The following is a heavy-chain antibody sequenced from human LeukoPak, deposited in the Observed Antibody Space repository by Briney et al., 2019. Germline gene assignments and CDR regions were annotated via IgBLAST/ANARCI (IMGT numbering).Heavy chain of an antibody. CDR3: AKKRDSSSGWNWFDP. Sequence: GGSLRLSCAASGFTFSSYAMSWVRQAPGKGLEWVSAISGSGGSTYYADSVKGRFTISRDNSKNTLHLQMNSLRAEDTAVYYCAKKRDSSSGWNWFDPWGQGTLVTVSS. J-gene: IGHJ5*02. CDR1: GFTFSSYA. V-gene: IGHV3-23*01. CDR2: ISGSGGST. D-gene: IGHD6-19*01.